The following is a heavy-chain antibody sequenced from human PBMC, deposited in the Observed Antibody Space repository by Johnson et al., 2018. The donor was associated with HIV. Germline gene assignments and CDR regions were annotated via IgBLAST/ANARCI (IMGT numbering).Heavy chain of an antibody. D-gene: IGHD4-23*01. J-gene: IGHJ3*02. CDR1: GFTFSSYV. Sequence: VQLVESGGGVVRPGGSLRLSCAASGFTFSSYVMHWVRQVPGKGLEWVSVLYSGGSTSYAASVKGRFTISRDNSKNTRYLQMNSLRAEATAVYYCAREDYGGKLGAFDIWGQGTMVTVSS. V-gene: IGHV3-NL1*01. CDR3: AREDYGGKLGAFDI. CDR2: LYSGGST.